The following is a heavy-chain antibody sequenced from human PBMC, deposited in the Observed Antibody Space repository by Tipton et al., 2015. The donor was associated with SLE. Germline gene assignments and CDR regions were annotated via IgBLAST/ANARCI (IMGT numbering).Heavy chain of an antibody. J-gene: IGHJ5*02. D-gene: IGHD6-13*01. V-gene: IGHV4-34*01. CDR3: ATGVGESSSRICFDP. CDR1: GGSFSAYY. Sequence: TLSLTCAVYGGSFSAYYWSWIRQPPGKGLEWIGEINHSGSTNYNPSLKSRVTISVDTSKNHFSLKLSSVTAADTAVYYCATGVGESSSRICFDPWGQGTLVTVSS. CDR2: INHSGST.